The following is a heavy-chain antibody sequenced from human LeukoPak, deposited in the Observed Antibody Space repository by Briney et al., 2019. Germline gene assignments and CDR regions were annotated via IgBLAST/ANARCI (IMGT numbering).Heavy chain of an antibody. CDR3: ARLKRYYGSSGYYYSDAFDI. J-gene: IGHJ3*02. CDR2: ISSSGSTI. CDR1: GFTFSSYE. Sequence: GGSMRLSCAASGFTFSSYEMNWVRQAPGKGLEWVSYISSSGSTIYYANSVKGRFTISRDNAKNSLYLQMSSLRAEDTAVYYCARLKRYYGSSGYYYSDAFDIWGQGTMVTVSS. V-gene: IGHV3-48*03. D-gene: IGHD3-22*01.